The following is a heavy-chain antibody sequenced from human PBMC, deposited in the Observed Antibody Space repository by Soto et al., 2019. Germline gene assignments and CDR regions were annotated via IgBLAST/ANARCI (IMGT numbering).Heavy chain of an antibody. J-gene: IGHJ4*02. CDR2: ITDSGTGT. V-gene: IGHV3-23*01. D-gene: IGHD6-13*01. CDR1: GFTFSSCV. CDR3: AKGLLNGRWYAAD. Sequence: GGSLRLSCGASGFTFSSCVMSWVRQVPGKGLEWVSCITDSGTGTYYADSVKGRFTISRDNSKNTMYLQMNNLRAEDTGVYYCAKGLLNGRWYAADWGQGTLVTVSS.